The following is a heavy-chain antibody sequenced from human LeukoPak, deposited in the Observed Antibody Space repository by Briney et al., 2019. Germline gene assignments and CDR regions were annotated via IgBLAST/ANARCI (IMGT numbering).Heavy chain of an antibody. D-gene: IGHD6-19*01. CDR1: GGSFSGYY. J-gene: IGHJ4*02. CDR2: INHSGST. CDR3: AREGRWLVPGLDY. Sequence: PSETLSLTCVVYGGSFSGYYWSWIRQPPGKGLEWIGEINHSGSTNYNPSLKSRVTISVDTSKNQFSLKLSSVTAADTAVYYCAREGRWLVPGLDYWGQGTLVTVSS. V-gene: IGHV4-34*01.